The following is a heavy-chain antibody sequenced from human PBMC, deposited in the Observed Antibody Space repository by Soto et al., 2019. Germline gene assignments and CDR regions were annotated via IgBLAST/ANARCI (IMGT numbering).Heavy chain of an antibody. J-gene: IGHJ5*02. D-gene: IGHD3-22*01. CDR2: ISFDGNNK. CDR3: VKPKEHFYDSSPGET. Sequence: PAGSLRLSCAASRFTFSNYGMHWVRQAPGKGLEWVAIISFDGNNKYYSDSVKGRFTISRDNSKNMVFLQMNSLRPEDTAVYYCVKPKEHFYDSSPGETWGQGTPVTVSS. V-gene: IGHV3-30*18. CDR1: RFTFSNYG.